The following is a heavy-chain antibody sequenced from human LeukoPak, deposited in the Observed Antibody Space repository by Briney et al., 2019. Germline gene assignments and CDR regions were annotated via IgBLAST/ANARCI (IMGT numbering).Heavy chain of an antibody. V-gene: IGHV1-69*06. CDR1: GGTFSSYA. CDR2: IIPIFGTA. Sequence: RASVKVSCKASGGTFSSYAISWVRQAPGQGLEWMGGIIPIFGTANYAQKFQGRVTITADKSTSTAYMELSSLRSEDTAVYYRARERIGYSSSWYGYYYGMDVWGKGTTVTVSS. CDR3: ARERIGYSSSWYGYYYGMDV. D-gene: IGHD6-13*01. J-gene: IGHJ6*04.